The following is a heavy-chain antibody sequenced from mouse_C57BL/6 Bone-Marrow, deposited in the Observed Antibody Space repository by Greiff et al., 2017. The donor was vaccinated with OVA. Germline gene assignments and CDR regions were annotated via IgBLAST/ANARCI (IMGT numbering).Heavy chain of an antibody. V-gene: IGHV1-75*01. J-gene: IGHJ4*01. CDR3: ARSGIYDGYYDYAMDY. D-gene: IGHD2-3*01. CDR2: IFPGSGST. CDR1: GYTFTDYY. Sequence: VMLVESGPELVKPGASVKISCKASGYTFTDYYINWVKQRPGQGLEWIGWIFPGSGSTYYNEKFKGKATLTVDKSSSTAYMLLSSLTSEDSAVYFCARSGIYDGYYDYAMDYWGQGTSVTVSS.